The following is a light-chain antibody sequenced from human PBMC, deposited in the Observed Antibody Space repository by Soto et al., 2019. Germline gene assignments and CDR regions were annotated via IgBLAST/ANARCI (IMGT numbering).Light chain of an antibody. V-gene: IGLV1-47*02. CDR1: SSNIGSNY. J-gene: IGLJ1*01. CDR2: SNN. Sequence: QPVLTQPPSASGTPGQRVTISCSGSSSNIGSNYVYWYQQLPGTAPKLLIYSNNQRPSGVPDRFSGSKSGTSASLAISGLRSEDEALYYCAVWDGSLYVFGFGTKLTVL. CDR3: AVWDGSLYV.